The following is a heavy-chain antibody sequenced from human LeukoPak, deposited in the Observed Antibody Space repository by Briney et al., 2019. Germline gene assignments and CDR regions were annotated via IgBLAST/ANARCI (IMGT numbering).Heavy chain of an antibody. V-gene: IGHV1-69*13. J-gene: IGHJ4*02. D-gene: IGHD3-10*01. CDR1: GYTFTGYY. Sequence: GASVKVSCKASGYTFTGYYMHWVRQAPGQGLEWMGGIIPIFGTANYAQKFQGRVTITADESTSTAYMELSSLRSEDTAVYYCADVEAGGYWGQGTLVTVSS. CDR3: ADVEAGGY. CDR2: IIPIFGTA.